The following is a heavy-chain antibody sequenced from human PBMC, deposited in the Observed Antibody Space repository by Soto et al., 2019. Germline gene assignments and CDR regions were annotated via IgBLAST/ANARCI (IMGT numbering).Heavy chain of an antibody. D-gene: IGHD3-22*01. J-gene: IGHJ4*02. CDR2: INHSGST. V-gene: IGHV4-34*01. CDR3: ARGRLVPAFGY. CDR1: GGSFSGYY. Sequence: QVQLQQWGAGLLKPSETLSLTCAVYGGSFSGYYWSWIRQPPGKGLEWIGEINHSGSTNYNPSLKSRVTISVHTSKNQFSLKLSSVTAADTAVYYCARGRLVPAFGYWGQGTLVTVSS.